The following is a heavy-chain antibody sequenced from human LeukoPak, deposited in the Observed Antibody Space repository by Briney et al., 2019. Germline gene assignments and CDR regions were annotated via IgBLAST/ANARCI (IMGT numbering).Heavy chain of an antibody. J-gene: IGHJ4*02. V-gene: IGHV3-23*01. D-gene: IGHD3-22*01. CDR2: ISGSGGST. Sequence: PGGSLRLSCAASQFTFSSYAMSWVRQAPGKGLEWVSAISGSGGSTYYADSVKGRFTISRDNSKNTLYLQMNSLRAEDTAVYYCAKDYYDSIYFDYWGQGTLVTVSS. CDR3: AKDYYDSIYFDY. CDR1: QFTFSSYA.